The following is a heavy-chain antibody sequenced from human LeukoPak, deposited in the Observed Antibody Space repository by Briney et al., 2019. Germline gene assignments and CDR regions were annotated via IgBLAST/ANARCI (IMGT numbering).Heavy chain of an antibody. CDR2: IIPIFGTA. Sequence: SVKVSCKASGGTFSSYAISWVRQAPGQGLEWMGGIIPIFGTANYAQKFQGRVMITADESTSTAYMELSSLRSEDTAVYYCARDLPYPVVVAATGAFDIWGQGTMVTVSS. CDR1: GGTFSSYA. J-gene: IGHJ3*02. CDR3: ARDLPYPVVVAATGAFDI. D-gene: IGHD2-15*01. V-gene: IGHV1-69*13.